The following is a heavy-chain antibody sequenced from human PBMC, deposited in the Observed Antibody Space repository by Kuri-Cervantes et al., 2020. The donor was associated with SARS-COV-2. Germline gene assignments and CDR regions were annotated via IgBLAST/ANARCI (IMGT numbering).Heavy chain of an antibody. Sequence: ASVKVSCKASGYTFTGYYMHWVRQAPGQGLEWMGWINPNSGGTNYAQKFQGRVTMTRDTSISTAYMELSSLRSEDTAVYYCARDSPFWDYVWGKRFDPWGQGTLVTVSS. V-gene: IGHV1-2*02. CDR2: INPNSGGT. D-gene: IGHD3-16*01. J-gene: IGHJ5*02. CDR3: ARDSPFWDYVWGKRFDP. CDR1: GYTFTGYY.